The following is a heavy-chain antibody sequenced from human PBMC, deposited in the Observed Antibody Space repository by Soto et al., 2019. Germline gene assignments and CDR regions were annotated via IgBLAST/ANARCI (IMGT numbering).Heavy chain of an antibody. Sequence: ASVKVSCKVSGYTITVLSMHRVRQTPGKGDERMGGFGPGDGETLYAQKFQARVTMTEDTSTDTASMELSSLRSEHTAVYYCATGGAAGTMIGYLGQGTLVTVSS. J-gene: IGHJ4*02. CDR3: ATGGAAGTMIGY. D-gene: IGHD1-7*01. V-gene: IGHV1-24*01. CDR2: FGPGDGET. CDR1: GYTITVLS.